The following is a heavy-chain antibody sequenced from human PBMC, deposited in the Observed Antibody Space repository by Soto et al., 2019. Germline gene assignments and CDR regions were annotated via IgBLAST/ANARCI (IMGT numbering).Heavy chain of an antibody. J-gene: IGHJ4*02. D-gene: IGHD1-7*01. CDR2: IYRSGST. CDR1: GYSISSGYY. CDR3: ARVRGNWDYNYFDY. V-gene: IGHV4-38-2*01. Sequence: SETLSLTCAVSGYSISSGYYWGWIRQPPGKGLEWIGSIYRSGSTYYNPSLKSRVTISVDTSKNQFSLKLSSVTAADTAVYYCARVRGNWDYNYFDYWGQGTLVTVSS.